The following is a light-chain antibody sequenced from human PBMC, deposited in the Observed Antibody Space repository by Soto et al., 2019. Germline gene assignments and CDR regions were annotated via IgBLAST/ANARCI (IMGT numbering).Light chain of an antibody. CDR1: QSVSSN. J-gene: IGKJ4*01. Sequence: ETVMTQSPATLSVSPGERATISCRASQSVSSNLAWYQQKPGQPPRLLIYGASARATGIPARFSGSGSGTEFTLSISSPQSEDFAMNYCQQYNTWPPGITFGGGTKVQIK. CDR3: QQYNTWPPGIT. V-gene: IGKV3D-15*01. CDR2: GAS.